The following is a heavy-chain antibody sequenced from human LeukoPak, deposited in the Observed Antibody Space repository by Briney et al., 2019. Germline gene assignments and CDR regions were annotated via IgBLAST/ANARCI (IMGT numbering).Heavy chain of an antibody. J-gene: IGHJ4*02. V-gene: IGHV4-59*01. Sequence: LSETLSLTCTVSGVSISSYFWSWIRQPPGKGLEWIGYIYYSGSSNYNPSLKSRVTMSLDTSKNQFSLKLSSVTAADTAVYYCVRDAPGFFDYWGQGTLVTVSS. D-gene: IGHD1-14*01. CDR3: VRDAPGFFDY. CDR2: IYYSGSS. CDR1: GVSISSYF.